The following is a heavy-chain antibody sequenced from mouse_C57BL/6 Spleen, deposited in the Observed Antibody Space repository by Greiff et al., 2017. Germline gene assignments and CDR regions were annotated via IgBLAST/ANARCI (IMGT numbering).Heavy chain of an antibody. CDR2: ISNGGGST. CDR1: GFTFSDYY. D-gene: IGHD1-1*01. CDR3: ARHNGSSWYFDV. J-gene: IGHJ1*03. V-gene: IGHV5-12*01. Sequence: EVQLVESGGGLVQPGGSLKLSCAASGFTFSDYYMYWVRQTPEKRLEWVAYISNGGGSTYYPDTVKGRFTISRDNAKNTLYLQMSRLKSEDTAMYYCARHNGSSWYFDVWGTGTTGTVSS.